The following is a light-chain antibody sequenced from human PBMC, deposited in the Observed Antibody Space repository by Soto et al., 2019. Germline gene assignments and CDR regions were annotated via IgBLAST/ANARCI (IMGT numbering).Light chain of an antibody. CDR2: RAS. V-gene: IGKV3-15*01. CDR3: QHYNSYSEA. CDR1: QSINSD. Sequence: IVMTQSPATMSVSVGESATLXXRASQSINSDLAWYQQKPGQAPRVXMFRASIRAAGFPARFSGSGSGTEFTLTISSLQPDDFATYYCQHYNSYSEAFGQGTKVDIK. J-gene: IGKJ1*01.